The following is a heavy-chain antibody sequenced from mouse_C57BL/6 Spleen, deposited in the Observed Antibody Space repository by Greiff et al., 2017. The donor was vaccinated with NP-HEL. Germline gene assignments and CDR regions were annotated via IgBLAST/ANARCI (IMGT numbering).Heavy chain of an antibody. CDR3: ARYYYGSSRAMDY. J-gene: IGHJ4*01. CDR1: GYTFTDYY. V-gene: IGHV1-26*01. Sequence: EVQLQQSGPELVKPGASVKISCKASGYTFTDYYMNWVKQSHGKSLEWIGDINPNNGGTSYNQKFKGKATLTVDKSSSTAYMELRSLTSEDSAVYYCARYYYGSSRAMDYWGQGTSVTVSS. CDR2: INPNNGGT. D-gene: IGHD1-1*01.